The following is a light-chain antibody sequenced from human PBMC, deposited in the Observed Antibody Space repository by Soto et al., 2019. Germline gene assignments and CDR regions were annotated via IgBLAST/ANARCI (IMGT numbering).Light chain of an antibody. CDR2: AAS. Sequence: DLQMTQSPSSLSASIGDRVTITCRASQTITTTLSWYRQKPGKAPELLIYAASNLQSGVPSRFSGSGSGTDFTLTISSLQPEDSATYYCQQSYSVPLTFGPGTKVGIK. J-gene: IGKJ3*01. V-gene: IGKV1-39*01. CDR3: QQSYSVPLT. CDR1: QTITTT.